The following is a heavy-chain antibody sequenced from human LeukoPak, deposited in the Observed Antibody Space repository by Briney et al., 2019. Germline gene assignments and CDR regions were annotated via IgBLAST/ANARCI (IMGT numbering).Heavy chain of an antibody. Sequence: PGGSLRLSCAASGFSFSSYTMSWVRQAPGQGLEWVSSISGSRGYKYYADSLQGRFTISRDNAKNSLSLLMNSLRAEDTAVYFCAKDVSTEARRGFDSWGQGTLVTVSS. CDR3: AKDVSTEARRGFDS. V-gene: IGHV3-21*01. D-gene: IGHD6-6*01. J-gene: IGHJ4*02. CDR2: ISGSRGYK. CDR1: GFSFSSYT.